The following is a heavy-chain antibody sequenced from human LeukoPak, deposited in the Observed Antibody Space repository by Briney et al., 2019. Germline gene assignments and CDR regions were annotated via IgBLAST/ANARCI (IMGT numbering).Heavy chain of an antibody. Sequence: GGSLRLFCAASGFTFSSYAMHWVRQAPGKGLEWVAVISYDGSNKYYADSVKGRFTISRDNSKNTLYLQMNSLRAEDTAVYYCARDKGRYSSGWYYFDYWGQGTLVTVSS. V-gene: IGHV3-30-3*01. CDR2: ISYDGSNK. J-gene: IGHJ4*02. CDR3: ARDKGRYSSGWYYFDY. D-gene: IGHD6-19*01. CDR1: GFTFSSYA.